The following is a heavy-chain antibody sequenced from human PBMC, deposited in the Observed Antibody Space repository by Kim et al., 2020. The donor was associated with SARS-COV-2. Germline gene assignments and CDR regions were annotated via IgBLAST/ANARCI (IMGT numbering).Heavy chain of an antibody. CDR2: ISYSGST. D-gene: IGHD1-26*01. J-gene: IGHJ5*02. V-gene: IGHV4-39*01. CDR1: GGSISSSDYY. CDR3: ARRKWGGGHNWIDP. Sequence: SETLSLTCTVSGGSISSSDYYWVWIRQPPGKGLEWIGSISYSGSTYYNPSLKSRATISVDTSKNQLSLMWSSVTAADTAVYYCARRKWGGGHNWIDPWGQGTLVAVSS.